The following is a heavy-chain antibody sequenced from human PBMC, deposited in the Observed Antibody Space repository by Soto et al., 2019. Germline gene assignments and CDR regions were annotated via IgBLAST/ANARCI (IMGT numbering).Heavy chain of an antibody. CDR2: IYYSGST. CDR1: GGSISSYY. CDR3: AREDYGGQWYFDL. V-gene: IGHV4-59*01. D-gene: IGHD4-17*01. Sequence: QVQLQESGPGLVKPSETLSLTCTVSGGSISSYYWSWIRQPPGKGLEWIGYIYYSGSTNYNPSLKRRVTISVDTSKNQFSLKLSSVTAADTAVYYCAREDYGGQWYFDLWGRGTLVTVSS. J-gene: IGHJ2*01.